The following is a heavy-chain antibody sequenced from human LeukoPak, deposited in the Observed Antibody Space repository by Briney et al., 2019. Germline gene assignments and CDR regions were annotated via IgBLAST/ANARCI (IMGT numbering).Heavy chain of an antibody. D-gene: IGHD1/OR15-1a*01. V-gene: IGHV4-39*07. CDR2: IYYSGNT. Sequence: SETLSLTCTVSGGSISNSSYYWGWIRQPPGKGLEWIGSIYYSGNTYYNPSLKSRVTISVDTSKNQFSLKLSSVTAADTAVYCCARGGTIRACYWGQGTLVTVS. J-gene: IGHJ4*02. CDR3: ARGGTIRACY. CDR1: GGSISNSSYY.